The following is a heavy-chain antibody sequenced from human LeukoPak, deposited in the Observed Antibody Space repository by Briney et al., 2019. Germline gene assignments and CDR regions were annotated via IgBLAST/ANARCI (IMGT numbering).Heavy chain of an antibody. J-gene: IGHJ4*02. CDR2: IYYSGST. CDR3: ARDGMVRFGIWALGY. CDR1: GGSISSSY. D-gene: IGHD3-10*01. Sequence: PSETLSLTCTVSGGSISSSYWSWIRQPPGKGLEWIGFIYYSGSTYYNPSLKSRVTMPVDTSKSQFSLKLSSVTAADTAVYYCARDGMVRFGIWALGYWGQGTLVTVSS. V-gene: IGHV4-59*12.